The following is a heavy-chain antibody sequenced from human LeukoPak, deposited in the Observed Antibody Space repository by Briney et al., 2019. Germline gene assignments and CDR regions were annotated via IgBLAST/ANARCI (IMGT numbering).Heavy chain of an antibody. CDR3: ARGWLAETTVVTPYNY. D-gene: IGHD2-21*02. CDR1: GYTFTSYY. J-gene: IGHJ4*02. Sequence: SVKVSCKASGYTFTSYYMHWVRQAPGQGLEWMGGITPIFRTPNYAQKFQGRVTITAVESMSTAYMELSSLRSEDTAVYYCARGWLAETTVVTPYNYWGQGTLVTVSS. CDR2: ITPIFRTP. V-gene: IGHV1-69*13.